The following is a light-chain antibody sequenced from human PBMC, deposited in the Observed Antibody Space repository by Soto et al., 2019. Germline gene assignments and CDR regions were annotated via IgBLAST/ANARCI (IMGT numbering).Light chain of an antibody. J-gene: IGLJ1*01. Sequence: QSVLTQPASVSGSPGQSITISCAGTMRDVGAYNLVSWYQQHPGRAPQLIIYEVRNRPSGISFRFSGSKSGNTASLTISGLQAEDEADYYCCSYAGDYMFVFGTGTKVTVL. CDR1: MRDVGAYNL. CDR2: EVR. V-gene: IGLV2-23*02. CDR3: CSYAGDYMFV.